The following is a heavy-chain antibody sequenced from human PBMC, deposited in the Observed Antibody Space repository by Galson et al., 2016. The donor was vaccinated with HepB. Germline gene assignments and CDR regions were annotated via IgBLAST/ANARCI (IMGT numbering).Heavy chain of an antibody. CDR1: GYNLISYG. CDR2: ISHYNGKT. J-gene: IGHJ6*02. V-gene: IGHV1-18*01. Sequence: SVKVSCKASGYNLISYGITWVRQAPGQGLEWMGWISHYNGKTDYAQKFQGRVTMATDTSTSTTYMELTSLLSDDAAVYYSVRERYDVWGQGTTVIVSS. D-gene: IGHD2-2*01. CDR3: VRERYDV.